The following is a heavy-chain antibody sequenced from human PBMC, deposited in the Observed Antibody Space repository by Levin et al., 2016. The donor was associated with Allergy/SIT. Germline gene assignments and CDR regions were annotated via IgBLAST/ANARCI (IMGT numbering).Heavy chain of an antibody. CDR1: GDSISDFF. D-gene: IGHD6-25*01. CDR3: AREGVGQRPLDY. J-gene: IGHJ4*02. CDR2: IYYDGST. V-gene: IGHV4-59*01. Sequence: SETLSLTCTVSGDSISDFFWTWIRQRPGKGLEWIGYIYYDGSTNYNPSLKSRATISRDTSENRIFLRLTSVTAADTAVYYCAREGVGQRPLDYWGQGTLVSVSS.